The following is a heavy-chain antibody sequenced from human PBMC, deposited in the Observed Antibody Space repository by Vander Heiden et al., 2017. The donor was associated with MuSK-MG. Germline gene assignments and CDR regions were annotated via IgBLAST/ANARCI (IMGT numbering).Heavy chain of an antibody. CDR3: AAEKIGYCSGGSCYGGDY. D-gene: IGHD2-15*01. CDR1: GFTFTSSA. V-gene: IGHV1-58*01. CDR2: IVVGSGNT. Sequence: QMQLVQSGPEVKKPGTSVKVSCKASGFTFTSSAVQWVRQARGQRLEWIGWIVVGSGNTNYAQKFQERVTITRDMSTSTAYMELSSLRSEETAVYYCAAEKIGYCSGGSCYGGDYWGQGTLVTVSS. J-gene: IGHJ4*02.